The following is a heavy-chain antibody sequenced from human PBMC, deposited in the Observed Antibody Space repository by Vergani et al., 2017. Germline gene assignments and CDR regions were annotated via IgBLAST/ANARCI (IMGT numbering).Heavy chain of an antibody. CDR3: ARDGAAVAGLLFDY. CDR1: GYTFISYG. D-gene: IGHD6-19*01. Sequence: QVQLVQSGAEVKKPGASMKVSCKASGYTFISYGISWVRQAPGQGLEWMGWISAYNDNTHSAQKFQGRVTMTTDTSTNTAYMELRSLRSDGTAVYYCARDGAAVAGLLFDYWGQGTLLTVSS. CDR2: ISAYNDNT. V-gene: IGHV1-18*04. J-gene: IGHJ4*02.